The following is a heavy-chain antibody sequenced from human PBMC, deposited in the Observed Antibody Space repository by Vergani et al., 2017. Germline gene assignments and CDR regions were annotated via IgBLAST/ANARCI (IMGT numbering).Heavy chain of an antibody. J-gene: IGHJ3*02. CDR3: ARFDSVAYCGGDCYSGAFDI. Sequence: QVQLQESGPGLVKPSETLSLTCAVSGYSISSGYYWGWIRQPPGKGLEWIGSIYHSGSTYYNPSLKSRVTISVDTSKNQFSLQLSSVTAADTAVYYCARFDSVAYCGGDCYSGAFDIWGQGTMVTVSS. CDR2: IYHSGST. D-gene: IGHD2-21*02. CDR1: GYSISSGYY. V-gene: IGHV4-38-2*01.